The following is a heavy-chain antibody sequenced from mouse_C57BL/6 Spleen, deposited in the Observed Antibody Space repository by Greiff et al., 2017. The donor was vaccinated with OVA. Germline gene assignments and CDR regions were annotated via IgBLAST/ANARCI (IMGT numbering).Heavy chain of an antibody. CDR3: VWGYSNYLGYFAV. CDR2: IRSKSNNYAT. CDR1: GFSFNTYA. V-gene: IGHV10-1*01. J-gene: IGHJ1*03. Sequence: DVKLVESGGGLVQPKGSLKLSCAASGFSFNTYAMNWVRQAPGKGLEWVARIRSKSNNYATYYADSVKDRFTISRDDSESMLYLQMNNLKTENTAMYYCVWGYSNYLGYFAVWGTGTTVTVSS. D-gene: IGHD2-5*01.